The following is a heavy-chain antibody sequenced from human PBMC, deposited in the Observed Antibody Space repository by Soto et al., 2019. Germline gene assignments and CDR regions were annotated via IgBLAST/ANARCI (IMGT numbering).Heavy chain of an antibody. J-gene: IGHJ4*02. CDR2: INHSGST. CDR3: ARGLSPFGVAYYFDY. D-gene: IGHD3-3*01. CDR1: GGSFSGYY. V-gene: IGHV4-34*01. Sequence: SETLSLTCAVYGGSFSGYYWSWIRQPPGKGLEWIGEINHSGSTNYNPSLKSRVTISVDTSKNQFSLKLSSVTAADTAVYYCARGLSPFGVAYYFDYWGQGTLVTVSS.